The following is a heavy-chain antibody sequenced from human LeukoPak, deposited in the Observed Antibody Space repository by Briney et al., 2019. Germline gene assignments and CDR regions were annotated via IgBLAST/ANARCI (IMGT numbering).Heavy chain of an antibody. J-gene: IGHJ5*02. V-gene: IGHV4-61*02. CDR2: IYTSGST. CDR3: ARDKGTAVAGTWFDP. CDR1: GGSISSGSYY. Sequence: SQTLSFTCTVSGGSISSGSYYRSWIRQPAGKGLEWIGRIYTSGSTNYNPSLKSRVTISVDTSKNQFSLKLSSVTAADTAVYYCARDKGTAVAGTWFDPWGQGTLVTVSS. D-gene: IGHD6-19*01.